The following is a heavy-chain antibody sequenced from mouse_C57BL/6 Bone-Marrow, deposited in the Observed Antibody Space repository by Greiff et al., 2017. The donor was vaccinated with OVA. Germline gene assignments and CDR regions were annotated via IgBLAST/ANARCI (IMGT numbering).Heavy chain of an antibody. J-gene: IGHJ3*01. CDR2: IHPNSGST. CDR1: GYTFTSYW. D-gene: IGHD1-1*01. CDR3: ARCTTVVAPGFAY. V-gene: IGHV1-64*01. Sequence: VQLQQSGAELVKPGASVKLSCKASGYTFTSYWMHWVKQRPGQGLEWIGMIHPNSGSTNYNEKFKSKATLTVDKSSSTAYMQLSSLTSEDSAVYYCARCTTVVAPGFAYWGQGTLVTVSA.